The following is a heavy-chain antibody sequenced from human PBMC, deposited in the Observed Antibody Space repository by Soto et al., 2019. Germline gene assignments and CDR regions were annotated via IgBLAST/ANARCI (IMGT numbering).Heavy chain of an antibody. CDR3: ASPNYGSGSYYYYYGMDV. V-gene: IGHV1-69*02. Sequence: ASVKVSCKASGGTFSSYTISWVRQAPGQGLEWMGRIIPILGIANYAQKFQGRVTITADKSTSTAYMELRSLRSEDTAVYYCASPNYGSGSYYYYYGMDVWGQGTTVTVSS. CDR2: IIPILGIA. J-gene: IGHJ6*02. D-gene: IGHD3-10*01. CDR1: GGTFSSYT.